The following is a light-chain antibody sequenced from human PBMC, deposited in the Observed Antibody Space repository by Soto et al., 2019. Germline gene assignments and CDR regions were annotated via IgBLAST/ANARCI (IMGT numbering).Light chain of an antibody. CDR1: SSDVGSYNL. CDR2: EGS. J-gene: IGLJ1*01. CDR3: CSYATGSIYV. V-gene: IGLV2-14*02. Sequence: QSALTQPASVSGSPGQSITISCTGTSSDVGSYNLVSWYQQHPGKAPKLMIYEGSKRPSGVSNRFSGSKSGNTASLTISGLQADDEADYFCCSYATGSIYVFGTGTKLTVL.